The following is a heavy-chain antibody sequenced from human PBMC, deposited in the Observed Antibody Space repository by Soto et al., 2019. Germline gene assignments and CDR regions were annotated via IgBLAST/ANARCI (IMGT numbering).Heavy chain of an antibody. J-gene: IGHJ4*02. CDR1: GFSLSTSGVG. CDR3: AHTGYSTSWPLDY. V-gene: IGHV2-5*02. Sequence: SGPTLVNPTQTLTLTCTFSGFSLSTSGVGLGCIRQPPGKSLEWLALIYLDDDKRYSPSLKSSLTITKDTSKNQVFLTMTNMDPVXTATYSCAHTGYSTSWPLDYWGQGTLVTVSS. D-gene: IGHD6-13*01. CDR2: IYLDDDK.